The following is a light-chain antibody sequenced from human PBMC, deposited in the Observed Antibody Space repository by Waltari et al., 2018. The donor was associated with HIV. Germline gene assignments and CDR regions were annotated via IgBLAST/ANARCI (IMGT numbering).Light chain of an antibody. CDR2: DVS. CDR1: SSDVGGYNY. J-gene: IGLJ2*01. CDR3: SSYTSSSTFP. V-gene: IGLV2-14*01. Sequence: QSALTQPASVSGSPGQSITISCTGTSSDVGGYNYVSCYQQHPGKAPKLMIYDVSKRPSGVSNRFSGSKSGNTASLTISGLQAEDEADYYCSSYTSSSTFPFGGGTKLTVL.